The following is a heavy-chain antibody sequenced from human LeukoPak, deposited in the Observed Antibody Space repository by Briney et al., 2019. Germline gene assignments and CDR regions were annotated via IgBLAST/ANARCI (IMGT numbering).Heavy chain of an antibody. Sequence: GGSLRLSCAASGSTFSSYAMHWVRQAPGKGLEWVAVISYDGSNKYYADSVKGRFTISRDNAKNSLYLQMNSLRAEDTAVYYCAKHPSGLRLGELSFNYWGQGTLVTVSS. CDR1: GSTFSSYA. CDR3: AKHPSGLRLGELSFNY. D-gene: IGHD3-16*02. J-gene: IGHJ4*02. V-gene: IGHV3-30*04. CDR2: ISYDGSNK.